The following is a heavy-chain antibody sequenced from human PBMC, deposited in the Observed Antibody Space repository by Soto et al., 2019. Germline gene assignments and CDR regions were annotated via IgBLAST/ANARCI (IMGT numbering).Heavy chain of an antibody. CDR2: IIPIFGTA. V-gene: IGHV1-69*12. Sequence: QVQLVQSGAEVKKPGSSVKVSCKASGGTFSSYAISWVRQAPGQGLEWMGGIIPIFGTANYAQKFQGRVTITADESTSTAYRELSSLRSADPAVYYCARHVPAAGYYYGRDVWGQGTTVTVSS. D-gene: IGHD2-2*01. J-gene: IGHJ6*02. CDR1: GGTFSSYA. CDR3: ARHVPAAGYYYGRDV.